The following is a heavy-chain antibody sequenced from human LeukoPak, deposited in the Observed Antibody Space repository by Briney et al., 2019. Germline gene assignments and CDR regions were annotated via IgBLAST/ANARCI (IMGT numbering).Heavy chain of an antibody. CDR1: GFTFSSYG. CDR2: IRYDGSNK. V-gene: IGHV3-30*02. CDR3: ARGDSYASYFHY. Sequence: GGSLRLSCAASGFTFSSYGMHWVRQAPGKGLEWVAFIRYDGSNKYYADSVKGRFTISRDNAKNSLFLQMNSLRAEDTAVYYCARGDSYASYFHYWGQGTLVTVSS. J-gene: IGHJ4*02. D-gene: IGHD5-18*01.